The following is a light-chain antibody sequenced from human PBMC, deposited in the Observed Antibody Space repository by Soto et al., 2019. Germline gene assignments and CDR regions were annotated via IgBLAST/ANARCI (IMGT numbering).Light chain of an antibody. Sequence: IGLTQSPGTLSLSPGERATLSCRASQSVSSSFLAWYQQKPGQAPRLLIYGASTRATGIPARFSGSGSGTEFTLTISSLQSEDFAVYYCQQYNNWPPITFGQGTRLETK. J-gene: IGKJ5*01. CDR1: QSVSSSF. CDR2: GAS. V-gene: IGKV3-15*01. CDR3: QQYNNWPPIT.